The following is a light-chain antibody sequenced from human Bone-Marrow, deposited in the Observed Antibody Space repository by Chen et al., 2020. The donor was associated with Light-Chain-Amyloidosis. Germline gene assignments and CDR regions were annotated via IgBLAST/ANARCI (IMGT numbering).Light chain of an antibody. V-gene: IGLV2-8*01. CDR2: EVN. Sequence: QSALTQPPSASGSLGQPVTISCTGTSSDVGNYNYVSWYQQHPGRAPKLMIYEVNRRPSGVRDRFSGSESSKTASLTVSGLQAEDEADYYCSSYAGSNHLLFGRGTKLTVL. CDR1: SSDVGNYNY. CDR3: SSYAGSNHLL. J-gene: IGLJ2*01.